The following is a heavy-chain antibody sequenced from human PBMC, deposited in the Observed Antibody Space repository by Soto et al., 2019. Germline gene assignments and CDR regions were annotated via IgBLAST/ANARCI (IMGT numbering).Heavy chain of an antibody. Sequence: GGSLRLSCVASGFTYRSYSLRWVRQAPGKGLEWVSAISGSATDTYYADSVKGRFTTSRDNSKNTHYLEMSSLRIEDTAVYYCAKGGFIAIPVELDYWGQGIQVTISS. V-gene: IGHV3-23*01. CDR3: AKGGFIAIPVELDY. CDR1: GFTYRSYS. CDR2: ISGSATDT. J-gene: IGHJ4*02. D-gene: IGHD6-13*01.